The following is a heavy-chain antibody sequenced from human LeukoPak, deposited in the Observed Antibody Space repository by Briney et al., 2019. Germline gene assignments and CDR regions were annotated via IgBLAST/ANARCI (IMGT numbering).Heavy chain of an antibody. Sequence: PGGSLRLSCAASGFTFSSYAMSWVRQAPGKGLEWVSAISGSGGSTYYADSVKGRFTISRDNSKNTLYLQMNSLRAEDTAVYYCAKARPIGYSSSWYRAYFDYWGQGTLVTVSS. D-gene: IGHD6-13*01. J-gene: IGHJ4*02. V-gene: IGHV3-23*01. CDR2: ISGSGGST. CDR1: GFTFSSYA. CDR3: AKARPIGYSSSWYRAYFDY.